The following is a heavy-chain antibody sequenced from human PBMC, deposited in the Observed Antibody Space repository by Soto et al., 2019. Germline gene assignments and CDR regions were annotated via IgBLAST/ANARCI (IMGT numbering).Heavy chain of an antibody. D-gene: IGHD5-18*01. V-gene: IGHV3-33*01. Sequence: GGSLRLSCAASGFIFNEYGMHWVRQAPGKGLEWVAVIWYDGSNKYYADSVKGRFTFSRDNSKNTMSLQMNSLRVEDTAIYYCARGSNSYGYVYWGQGTLVTVSS. J-gene: IGHJ4*02. CDR3: ARGSNSYGYVY. CDR2: IWYDGSNK. CDR1: GFIFNEYG.